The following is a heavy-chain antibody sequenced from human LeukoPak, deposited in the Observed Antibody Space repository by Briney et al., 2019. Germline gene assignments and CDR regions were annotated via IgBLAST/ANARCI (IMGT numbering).Heavy chain of an antibody. Sequence: SVKVSCKASGGTFSSYAISWVRQAPGQGLEWMGGIIPIFGTANYAQKFQGRVTITADESTSTAYMELSSLRSEDTAVYYCARACCGGDCYTYRNWFDPWGQGTLVTVSS. CDR2: IIPIFGTA. CDR1: GGTFSSYA. D-gene: IGHD2-21*01. J-gene: IGHJ5*02. CDR3: ARACCGGDCYTYRNWFDP. V-gene: IGHV1-69*13.